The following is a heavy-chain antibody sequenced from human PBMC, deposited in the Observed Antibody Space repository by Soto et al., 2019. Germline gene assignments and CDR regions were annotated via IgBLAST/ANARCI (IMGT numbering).Heavy chain of an antibody. CDR2: IYYSGST. CDR3: ARLMGPRDYFDY. V-gene: IGHV4-31*03. CDR1: GGSISSGGYY. J-gene: IGHJ4*02. Sequence: SETLSLTCTVSGGSISSGGYYGSWIRHHPGKGLEWIGYIYYSGSTYYNPSLKSRVTISVDTSKNQFSLKLSSVTAADTAVYYCARLMGPRDYFDYWGQGTLVAVSS.